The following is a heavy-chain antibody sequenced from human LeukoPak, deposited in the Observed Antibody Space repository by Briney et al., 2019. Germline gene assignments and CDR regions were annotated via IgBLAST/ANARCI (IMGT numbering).Heavy chain of an antibody. J-gene: IGHJ4*02. CDR3: AKDRTYCSSSSCYGTYYLDY. CDR2: ISGSGVRT. D-gene: IGHD2-2*01. V-gene: IGHV3-23*01. CDR1: VFTFSKYD. Sequence: PGGSLRLSCAAFVFTFSKYDMNWVRQAPGRGLGWVSDISGSGVRTYYSDSMRGRFTISRDKSKNTLYLQMNSLRAEDTAVYFCAKDRTYCSSSSCYGTYYLDYWGQGTLVTVSS.